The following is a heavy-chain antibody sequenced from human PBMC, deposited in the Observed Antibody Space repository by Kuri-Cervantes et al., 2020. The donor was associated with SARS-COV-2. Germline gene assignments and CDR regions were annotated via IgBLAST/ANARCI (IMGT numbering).Heavy chain of an antibody. J-gene: IGHJ6*02. CDR2: INPNSGGT. CDR3: AWTRYSNLYYYYGMDV. CDR1: GYTFSGYY. Sequence: ASVKVSCKASGYTFSGYYIHWVRQAPGQGLEWMGWINPNSGGTNYTQNFQGCVTMTRDTSISTACMELSSLRSEDTAVYHCAWTRYSNLYYYYGMDVWGQGTTVTVSS. V-gene: IGHV1-2*04. D-gene: IGHD4-11*01.